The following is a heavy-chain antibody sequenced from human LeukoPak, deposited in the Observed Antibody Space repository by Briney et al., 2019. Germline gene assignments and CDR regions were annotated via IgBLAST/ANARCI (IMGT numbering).Heavy chain of an antibody. CDR1: GYNFASYW. D-gene: IGHD3-22*01. CDR2: IYPGDSAT. V-gene: IGHV5-51*01. J-gene: IGHJ4*02. Sequence: GESLKISCKGSGYNFASYWIGWVRQMPGKGLEWMGIIYPGDSATRYSPSFQGKVTLSADKSISTAYLQWSSLKASDTAMYYCARRGYYESSGSNDYWGQGTLVTVSS. CDR3: ARRGYYESSGSNDY.